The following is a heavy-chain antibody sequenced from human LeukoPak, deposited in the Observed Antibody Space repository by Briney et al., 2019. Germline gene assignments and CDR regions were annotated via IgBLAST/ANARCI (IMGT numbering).Heavy chain of an antibody. J-gene: IGHJ4*02. CDR1: GFTFDDYT. V-gene: IGHV3-43*01. CDR2: ISWDGGST. D-gene: IGHD1-26*01. Sequence: GGSLRLSCAASGFTFDDYTMHWVRQAPGKGLEWVSLISWDGGSTYYADSVKGRFTISRDNGKNSLYLQMNSLRTEDTALYYCAKDSGSYFDYWGQGTLVTVSS. CDR3: AKDSGSYFDY.